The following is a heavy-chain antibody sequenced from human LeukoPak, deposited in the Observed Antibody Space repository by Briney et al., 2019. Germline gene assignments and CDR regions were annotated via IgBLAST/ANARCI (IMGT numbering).Heavy chain of an antibody. D-gene: IGHD1-26*01. CDR1: GGSISSGGYS. V-gene: IGHV4-30-2*01. J-gene: IGHJ3*02. CDR3: ARLPYSGSFDAFDI. Sequence: PSQTLSLTCTVSGGSISSGGYSWSWIRQPPGKGLEWIGYIYHSGSTYYNPSLKSRVTISVDRSKNQFSLKLSSVTAADTAVYYCARLPYSGSFDAFDIWGQGTMVTVSS. CDR2: IYHSGST.